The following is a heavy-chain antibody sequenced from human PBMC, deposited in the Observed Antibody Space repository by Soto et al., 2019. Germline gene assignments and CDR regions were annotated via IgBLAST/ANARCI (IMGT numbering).Heavy chain of an antibody. CDR3: AREARGARVFDEMDI. J-gene: IGHJ6*02. Sequence: GASVKVSCKASGYIFTGYHIHWVRQAPGRGLEWMGWINPNSGDTEYAQNFQGRVTMTRDTSFNLVYMEMSGLMSDDTAVYYCAREARGARVFDEMDIWGQGXTVTVYS. CDR1: GYIFTGYH. D-gene: IGHD3-9*01. CDR2: INPNSGDT. V-gene: IGHV1-2*02.